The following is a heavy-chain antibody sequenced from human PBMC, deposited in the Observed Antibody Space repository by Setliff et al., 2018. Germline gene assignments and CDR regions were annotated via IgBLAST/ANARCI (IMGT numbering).Heavy chain of an antibody. Sequence: RLSCAASGFTFSGYGIHWVRQAPGKGLEWVGRIKGKTDGLTTDYAAPVKGRFTISRDDSKNTLYLQINSLKTEDTAVYYCTTDPSPTFGGVIGAAFDIWGQGTMVTVSS. CDR3: TTDPSPTFGGVIGAAFDI. CDR1: GFTFSGYG. D-gene: IGHD3-16*01. V-gene: IGHV3-15*01. CDR2: IKGKTDGLTT. J-gene: IGHJ3*02.